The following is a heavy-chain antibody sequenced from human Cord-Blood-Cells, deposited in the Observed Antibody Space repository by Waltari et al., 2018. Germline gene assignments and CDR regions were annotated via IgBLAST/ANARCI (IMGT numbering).Heavy chain of an antibody. CDR2: INHSRST. CDR1: GGSFSGYY. Sequence: QVQLQQWGAGLLKPSETLSLTCAVYGGSFSGYYWSWIRQPPGKGLEGIGEINHSRSTNYNPSLTGRFTISVDTSKNQFALKVSFVTAADTAVYSCARTLYDSSGYYSDAFDIWGQGTMVTVSS. D-gene: IGHD3-22*01. J-gene: IGHJ3*02. CDR3: ARTLYDSSGYYSDAFDI. V-gene: IGHV4-34*01.